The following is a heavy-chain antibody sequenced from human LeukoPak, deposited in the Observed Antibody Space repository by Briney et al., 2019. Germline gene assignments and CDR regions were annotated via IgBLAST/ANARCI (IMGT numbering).Heavy chain of an antibody. CDR2: IIPIFGTA. J-gene: IGHJ4*02. Sequence: GASVKVSCKASGGTFSSYAISWVRQAPGQGLEWIGWIIPIFGTANYAQKFQGRVTITADESTSTAYMELSSLRSEDTAVYYCARDYYDILTGYYSFDYWGQGTLVTVSS. V-gene: IGHV1-69*13. CDR3: ARDYYDILTGYYSFDY. CDR1: GGTFSSYA. D-gene: IGHD3-9*01.